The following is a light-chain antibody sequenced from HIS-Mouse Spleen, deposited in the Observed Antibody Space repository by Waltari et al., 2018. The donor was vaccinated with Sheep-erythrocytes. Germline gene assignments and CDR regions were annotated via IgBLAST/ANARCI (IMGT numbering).Light chain of an antibody. CDR1: QSVSSN. V-gene: IGKV3-15*01. CDR3: QQYNNWPPPYT. CDR2: GAS. J-gene: IGKJ2*01. Sequence: EIVMTQSPATLSVSPGERATLSCRASQSVSSNLAWYQQKPGQAPRLPIYGASTRATGIPARFSGSGSGTEFTLTISSMQSEDFAVYYCQQYNNWPPPYTFGQGTKLEIK.